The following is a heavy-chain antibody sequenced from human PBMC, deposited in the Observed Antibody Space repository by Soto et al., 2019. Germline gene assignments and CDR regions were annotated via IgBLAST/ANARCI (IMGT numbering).Heavy chain of an antibody. J-gene: IGHJ4*02. Sequence: PSETLSLTCAVYGGSFSGEYWSWIRQPPGKGLEWIGEINHSGSTNYNPSLKSRVTISVDTSKNQFSLKLSSVTAADTAVYYCARWVATTVTNFDYWGQGTLVTVS. V-gene: IGHV4-34*01. CDR3: ARWVATTVTNFDY. CDR1: GGSFSGEY. CDR2: INHSGST. D-gene: IGHD4-4*01.